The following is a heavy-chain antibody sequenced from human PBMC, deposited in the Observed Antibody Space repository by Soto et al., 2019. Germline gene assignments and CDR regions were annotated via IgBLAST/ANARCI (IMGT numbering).Heavy chain of an antibody. CDR3: TRDAARDSSARGWFDP. D-gene: IGHD6-13*01. CDR2: ISSNSAYI. Sequence: GGSLRLSCAASGFTFRSFTMNWVRQAPGKGLEWVSAISSNSAYIYYTDALSGRFTISRDNAKNPLHLQMNSLRAEDTAVYYCTRDAARDSSARGWFDPWGPGTLVTVSS. CDR1: GFTFRSFT. V-gene: IGHV3-21*01. J-gene: IGHJ5*02.